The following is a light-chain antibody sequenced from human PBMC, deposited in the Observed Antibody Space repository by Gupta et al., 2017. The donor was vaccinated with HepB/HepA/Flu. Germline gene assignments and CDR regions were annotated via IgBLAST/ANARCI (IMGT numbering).Light chain of an antibody. J-gene: IGKJ2*04. Sequence: DIQMTQSPSSLSASVGDRVTITCRASQSISSYLNWYQQKPGKAPKLLIYAASSLQSGVPSRFSGSGSGTDFTLTISRRQPEDFATYYCQHRDSPMCIFGQGTKLDIK. CDR2: AAS. V-gene: IGKV1-39*01. CDR3: QHRDSPMCI. CDR1: QSISSY.